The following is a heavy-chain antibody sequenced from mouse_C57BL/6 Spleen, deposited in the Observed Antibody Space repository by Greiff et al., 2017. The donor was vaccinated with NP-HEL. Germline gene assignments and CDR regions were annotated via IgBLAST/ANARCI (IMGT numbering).Heavy chain of an antibody. CDR1: GYTFTSYW. CDR3: ARYSNWGAMDY. CDR2: IDPSDSET. J-gene: IGHJ4*01. D-gene: IGHD2-5*01. V-gene: IGHV1-52*01. Sequence: VQLKESGAELVRPGSSVKLSCKASGYTFTSYWMHWVKQRPIQGLEWIGNIDPSDSETHYNQKFKDKATLTVDKSSSTAYMQLSSLTSEDSAVYYCARYSNWGAMDYWGQGTSVTVSS.